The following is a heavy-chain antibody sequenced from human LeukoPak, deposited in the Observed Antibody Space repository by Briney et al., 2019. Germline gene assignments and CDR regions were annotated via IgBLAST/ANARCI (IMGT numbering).Heavy chain of an antibody. V-gene: IGHV3-33*01. Sequence: HPGRSLRLSCAASGFTFSSFGMHWVRQAPGKGLEWVAVIWYDGSDKKYADSVKGRFTISRDNSRSTLYLQMNSLRPEDTAIYYCAREGYYGSGSPPSLYFDYWGQGTLVTVSS. CDR2: IWYDGSDK. D-gene: IGHD3-10*01. J-gene: IGHJ4*02. CDR3: AREGYYGSGSPPSLYFDY. CDR1: GFTFSSFG.